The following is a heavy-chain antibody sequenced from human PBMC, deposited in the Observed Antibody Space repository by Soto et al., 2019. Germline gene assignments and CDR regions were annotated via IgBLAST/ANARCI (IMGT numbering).Heavy chain of an antibody. CDR3: AKKKPGDDFWSGYYREYFDY. CDR1: GFTFSSYA. J-gene: IGHJ4*02. D-gene: IGHD3-3*01. V-gene: IGHV3-23*01. CDR2: ISGSGGST. Sequence: GGSLRLSCAASGFTFSSYAMSWVRQAPGKGLEWVSAISGSGGSTYYADSVKGRFTISRDNSKNTLYLQMNSLRAEDTAVYYCAKKKPGDDFWSGYYREYFDYWGQGTLVTVSS.